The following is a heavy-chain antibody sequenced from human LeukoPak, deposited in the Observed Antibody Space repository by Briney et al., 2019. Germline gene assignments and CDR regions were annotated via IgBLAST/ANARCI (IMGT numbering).Heavy chain of an antibody. J-gene: IGHJ6*03. V-gene: IGHV1-8*01. Sequence: ASVTVSCKASGYTFTIYDINWVRQATGQGLEWMGWMNPNSGNTGYAQKFQGRVTMTRNTSISTAYMELSSLRSEDTAVYYCARDNGGTAMAYYYYYYMDVWGKGTTVTISS. D-gene: IGHD5-18*01. CDR2: MNPNSGNT. CDR1: GYTFTIYD. CDR3: ARDNGGTAMAYYYYYYMDV.